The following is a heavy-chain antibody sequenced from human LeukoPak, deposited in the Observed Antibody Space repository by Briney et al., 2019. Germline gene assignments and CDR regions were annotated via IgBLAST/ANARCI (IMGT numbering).Heavy chain of an antibody. J-gene: IGHJ5*02. Sequence: SETLSLTCTVSGGSISSGSYYWSWIRQPAGKGLEWIGRIYTSGSTNYNPSLKSRVTISVDTSKNQSSLKLSSVTAADTAVYYCAREVLEWFWFDPWGQGTLVTVSS. CDR3: AREVLEWFWFDP. CDR2: IYTSGST. CDR1: GGSISSGSYY. D-gene: IGHD3-3*01. V-gene: IGHV4-61*02.